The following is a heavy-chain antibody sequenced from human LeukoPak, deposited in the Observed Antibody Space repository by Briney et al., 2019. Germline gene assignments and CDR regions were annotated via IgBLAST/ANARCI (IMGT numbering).Heavy chain of an antibody. V-gene: IGHV3-30*04. CDR1: GGTFGSYA. J-gene: IGHJ4*02. CDR3: ARDQPYIGDYLYYFDY. D-gene: IGHD4-17*01. Sequence: SCKASGGTFGSYAMHWVRQAPGKGLEWVAVISYDGSNKYYADSVKGRFTISRDNSKNTLYLQMNSLRAEDTAVYYCARDQPYIGDYLYYFDYWGQGTLVTVSS. CDR2: ISYDGSNK.